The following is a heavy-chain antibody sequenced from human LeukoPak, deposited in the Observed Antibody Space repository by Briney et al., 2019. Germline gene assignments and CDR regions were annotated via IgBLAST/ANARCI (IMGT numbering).Heavy chain of an antibody. CDR3: ARQGPTMVRGVIPRDY. V-gene: IGHV4-39*01. Sequence: KASETLSLTCTVSGGSISSSSYYWGWIRQPPGKGLEWIGSIYYSGSTYYNPSLKSRVTISVDTSKNQFSLKLSSVTAADTAVYYCARQGPTMVRGVIPRDYWGQGTLVTVSS. J-gene: IGHJ4*02. CDR1: GGSISSSSYY. CDR2: IYYSGST. D-gene: IGHD3-10*01.